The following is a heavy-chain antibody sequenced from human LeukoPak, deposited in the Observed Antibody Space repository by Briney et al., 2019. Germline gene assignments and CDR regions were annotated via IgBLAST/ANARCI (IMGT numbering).Heavy chain of an antibody. J-gene: IGHJ5*02. V-gene: IGHV4-59*01. CDR3: ARDRSGWYSGTRGWFDP. Sequence: SETLSLTCTVSGGSISSYYWSRIRQPPGKGLEWIGYIYYSGSTNYNPSLKSRVTISVDTSKNQFSLKLSSVTAADTAVYYCARDRSGWYSGTRGWFDPWGQGTLVTVSS. D-gene: IGHD6-19*01. CDR2: IYYSGST. CDR1: GGSISSYY.